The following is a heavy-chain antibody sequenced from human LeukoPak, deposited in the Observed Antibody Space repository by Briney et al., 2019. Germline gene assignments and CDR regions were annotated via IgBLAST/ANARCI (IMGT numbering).Heavy chain of an antibody. Sequence: RGSLSPSCGASGFTFSSYAMSWVRQAPGKGLEWVSVITSSGASTYYADSVKGRFTISRDNSKNTLYLQMNSLRAEDTAVYYCAKGGATIWSAFAIWGQASTLTLSS. D-gene: IGHD1-26*01. V-gene: IGHV3-23*01. CDR2: ITSSGAST. CDR1: GFTFSSYA. CDR3: AKGGATIWSAFAI. J-gene: IGHJ3*02.